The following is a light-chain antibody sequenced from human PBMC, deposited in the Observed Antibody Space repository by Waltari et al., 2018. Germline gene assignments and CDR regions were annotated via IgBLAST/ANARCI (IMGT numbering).Light chain of an antibody. CDR3: SSYAPSSTV. CDR1: SSDIGGYDY. CDR2: DII. Sequence: QSALTQPASVSGSPGQSITISCTGTSSDIGGYDYVSWYQQHPGKAPKLIIYDIIKRPSGVSDRFSGSKSGNTASLTISGLQAEDEADYYCSSYAPSSTVFGGGTKLTVL. J-gene: IGLJ2*01. V-gene: IGLV2-14*03.